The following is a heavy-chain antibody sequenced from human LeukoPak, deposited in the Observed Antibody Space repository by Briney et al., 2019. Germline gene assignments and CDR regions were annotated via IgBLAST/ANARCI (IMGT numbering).Heavy chain of an antibody. CDR1: GYTFTSYG. J-gene: IGHJ4*02. CDR3: ARPARDYVDIVAAYFDY. CDR2: ISAYNGNT. V-gene: IGHV1-18*01. Sequence: GASVKVSCKASGYTFTSYGISWVRQAPGQGLEWMGWISAYNGNTNYAQKLQGRVTMTTDTSASTAYMELSSLRSEDTAVYYCARPARDYVDIVAAYFDYWGQGTLVTVSS. D-gene: IGHD5-12*01.